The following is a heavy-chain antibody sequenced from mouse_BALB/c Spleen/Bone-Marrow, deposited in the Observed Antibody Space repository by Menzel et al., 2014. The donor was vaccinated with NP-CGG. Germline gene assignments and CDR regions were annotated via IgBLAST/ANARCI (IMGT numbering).Heavy chain of an antibody. CDR2: INSGGSYS. CDR1: GFTFSSYA. V-gene: IGHV5-9-1*01. Sequence: DVMLVESGGGLVKLGGSLKLSCAASGFTFSSYAMSWVRQTPEKRLEWVATINSGGSYSYYPDSVKGRFTISRDNAKNTLYVQMSSLRSEDTAMYYCARRGYGLYAMDYWGQGTSVTVSS. J-gene: IGHJ4*01. D-gene: IGHD1-1*01. CDR3: ARRGYGLYAMDY.